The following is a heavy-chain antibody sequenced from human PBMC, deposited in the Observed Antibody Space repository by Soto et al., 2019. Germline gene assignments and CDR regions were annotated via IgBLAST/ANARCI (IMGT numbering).Heavy chain of an antibody. J-gene: IGHJ5*02. CDR3: ASDYCSGGSCYSGWFDP. V-gene: IGHV1-69*13. Sequence: GASVKVSCKASGGTFSSYAISWVRQAPGQGFEWMGGIIPIFGTANYAQKFQGRVTITADESTSTAYMELSSLRSEDTAVYYCASDYCSGGSCYSGWFDPWGQGTLVTVSS. CDR2: IIPIFGTA. CDR1: GGTFSSYA. D-gene: IGHD2-15*01.